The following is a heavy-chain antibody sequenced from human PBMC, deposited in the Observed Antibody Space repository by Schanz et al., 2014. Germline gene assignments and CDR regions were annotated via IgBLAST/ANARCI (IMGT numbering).Heavy chain of an antibody. Sequence: KTYGYKFFHYGIRWVPQAAGQGLDWMGWISPYYGNTNYAQKLQGRVTMTTDTSKSTAYMELRSLRSDDTAVYYRMRDILVENEASVYWGEGTLGADSS. V-gene: IGHV1-18*01. CDR2: ISPYYGNT. CDR3: MRDILVENEASVY. D-gene: IGHD1-26*01. CDR1: GYKFFHYG. J-gene: IGHJ4*02.